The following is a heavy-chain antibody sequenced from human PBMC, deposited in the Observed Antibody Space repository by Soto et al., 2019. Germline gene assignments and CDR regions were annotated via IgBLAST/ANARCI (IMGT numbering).Heavy chain of an antibody. CDR2: INPATGAA. J-gene: IGHJ3*02. Sequence: QLHLVQSGAVVKKPGASVTVSCSASGYPVTAYYMHWVRQAPGRGLEWMGGINPATGAAKYTQTFQGRVTMTRDTFTSTLCMELGGLTSEDTAVFYCARGGGVGVAGSAAFDMWGQGTLVTVSS. V-gene: IGHV1-2*02. CDR3: ARGGGVGVAGSAAFDM. D-gene: IGHD3-3*01. CDR1: GYPVTAYY.